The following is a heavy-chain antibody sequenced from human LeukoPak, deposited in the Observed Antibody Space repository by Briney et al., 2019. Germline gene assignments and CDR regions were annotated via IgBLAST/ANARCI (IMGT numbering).Heavy chain of an antibody. CDR3: AREDWYYGSGSYYGY. V-gene: IGHV1-3*01. Sequence: ASVKVSCKASGYTFTSYAMHWVRQAPGQRLEWMGWINAGNGNTKYSQKFQGRVTITRGTSASTAYMELSSLRSEDTAVYYCAREDWYYGSGSYYGYWGQGTLVTVSS. J-gene: IGHJ4*02. CDR1: GYTFTSYA. D-gene: IGHD3-10*01. CDR2: INAGNGNT.